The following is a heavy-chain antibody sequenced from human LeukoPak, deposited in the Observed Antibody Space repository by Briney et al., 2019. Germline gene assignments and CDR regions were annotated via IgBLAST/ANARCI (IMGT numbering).Heavy chain of an antibody. Sequence: SETLSLTCTLSGGSIRSNTHNWGWIRQSPGKGLEWIGSFSYRGSTYSGPSLKSRLVMSLDTSRNQFSLKLSSVTAADTALYYCVIFDSGSDAAFDIWGQGTAVTVSS. D-gene: IGHD3-10*01. CDR2: FSYRGST. CDR1: GGSIRSNTHN. CDR3: VIFDSGSDAAFDI. V-gene: IGHV4-39*07. J-gene: IGHJ3*02.